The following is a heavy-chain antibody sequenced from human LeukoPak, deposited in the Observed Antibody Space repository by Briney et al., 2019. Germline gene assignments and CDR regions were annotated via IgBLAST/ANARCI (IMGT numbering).Heavy chain of an antibody. J-gene: IGHJ4*02. V-gene: IGHV1-69*02. Sequence: VASVKVSCKASGGTFSSYTISWVRQAPGQGLEWMGRIIPILGIANYAQKFQGRVTITADKSTSTAYMELSSLRSEDTAVYYCARARGQPTSHYDIMTGHFDYWGQGTLVTVSS. CDR2: IIPILGIA. CDR3: ARARGQPTSHYDIMTGHFDY. CDR1: GGTFSSYT. D-gene: IGHD3-9*01.